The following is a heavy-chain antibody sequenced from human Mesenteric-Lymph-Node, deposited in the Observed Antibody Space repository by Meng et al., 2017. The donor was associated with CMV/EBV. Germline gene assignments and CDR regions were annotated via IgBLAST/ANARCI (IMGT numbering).Heavy chain of an antibody. V-gene: IGHV4-39*01. Sequence: GSLRLSCIVSGGSISSSSYYWGWIRQPPGKGLEWIGSIYYSGSTYYNPSHKSRITISVDTSKNQFSLKLSSVTAADTAVYYCAKQYSPYDYLGDFVSWGQGTLVTVSS. CDR2: IYYSGST. CDR1: GGSISSSSYY. D-gene: IGHD5-12*01. CDR3: AKQYSPYDYLGDFVS. J-gene: IGHJ4*02.